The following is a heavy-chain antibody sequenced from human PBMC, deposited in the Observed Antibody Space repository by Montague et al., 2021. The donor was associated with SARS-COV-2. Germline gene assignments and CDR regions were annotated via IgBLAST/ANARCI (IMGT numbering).Heavy chain of an antibody. CDR2: SYYRSKWNY. V-gene: IGHV6-1*01. D-gene: IGHD6-13*01. J-gene: IGHJ4*02. Sequence: CAISGDSDCVKTLARKWEEQTSARDPRQLLMSYYRSKWNYDYAVSVKSRMTISPDTSKNQFSLQLSSVTPEDRAVYYCARDPRYSLSWSLDYWGQGTLVTVSS. CDR1: GDSDCVKTLA. CDR3: ARDPRYSLSWSLDY.